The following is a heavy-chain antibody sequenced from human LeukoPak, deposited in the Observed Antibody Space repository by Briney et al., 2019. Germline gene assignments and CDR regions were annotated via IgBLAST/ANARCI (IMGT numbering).Heavy chain of an antibody. V-gene: IGHV3-74*01. Sequence: GGSLRLSCAASGFTFSSYWMHWVRQAPGKGLVWVSRINSDWSSTSYADSMKGRFTISRDNAKNTLYLQMNSLRAEDTAVYYCAREDGGSYAVGAFDIWGQGTMVTVSS. CDR1: GFTFSSYW. CDR2: INSDWSST. D-gene: IGHD2-2*01. J-gene: IGHJ3*02. CDR3: AREDGGSYAVGAFDI.